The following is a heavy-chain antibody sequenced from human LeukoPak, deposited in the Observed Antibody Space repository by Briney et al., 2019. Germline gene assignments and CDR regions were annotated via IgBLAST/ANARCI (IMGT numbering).Heavy chain of an antibody. CDR2: ISHDGSTE. V-gene: IGHV3-30*18. CDR1: GFTFSNYA. Sequence: GSLRLSCAASGFTFSNYAMHWVRQAPGRGPEWVAVISHDGSTESYADFVKGRFTISRDTSKNTLYLQMNSLRAEDTAVYYCAKDRVRYSSSQDYYYYGMDVWGQGTTVTVSS. CDR3: AKDRVRYSSSQDYYYYGMDV. D-gene: IGHD6-13*01. J-gene: IGHJ6*02.